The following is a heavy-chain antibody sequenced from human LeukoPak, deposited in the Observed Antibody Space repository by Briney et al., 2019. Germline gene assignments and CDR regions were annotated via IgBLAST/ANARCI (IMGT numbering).Heavy chain of an antibody. J-gene: IGHJ4*02. CDR2: INPKSGGT. CDR3: ATWGSTWCDY. V-gene: IGHV1-2*02. CDR1: GYTFTDYY. D-gene: IGHD6-13*01. Sequence: ASVKVSCKASGYTFTDYYLHRVRQAPGQGLEWMAWINPKSGGTHYAQKYQGRVTMTRDTSISTAYMELSRLRSDDTAVYYCATWGSTWCDYRGQGTLVTVSS.